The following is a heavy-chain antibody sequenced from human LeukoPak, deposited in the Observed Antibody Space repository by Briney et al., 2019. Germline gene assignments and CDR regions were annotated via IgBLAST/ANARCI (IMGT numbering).Heavy chain of an antibody. J-gene: IGHJ4*02. Sequence: GGSLRLSCAASGFPFSSYAMSWVRQAPGKGLEWVSAISGSGGNTYYADSVKGRFTISRDNSKNTLYLQMNSLRAEDTAVYYCARDIYCSSTSCYPPGRLDYWGQGTLVTVSS. D-gene: IGHD2-2*01. CDR1: GFPFSSYA. V-gene: IGHV3-23*01. CDR3: ARDIYCSSTSCYPPGRLDY. CDR2: ISGSGGNT.